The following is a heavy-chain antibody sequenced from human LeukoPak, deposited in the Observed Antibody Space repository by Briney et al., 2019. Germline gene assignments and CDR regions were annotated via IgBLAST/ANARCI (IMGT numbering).Heavy chain of an antibody. CDR1: GFIVSANY. CDR3: ARRQG. Sequence: GGSLRLSCAASGFIVSANYMSWVRQAPGKGLECVSVISSDGTTYYADSVKGRFTISRDTSKNTVYLQMNSLRPGDTAVYYCARRQGRGQGTLVTVSS. J-gene: IGHJ4*02. CDR2: ISSDGTT. V-gene: IGHV3-53*01.